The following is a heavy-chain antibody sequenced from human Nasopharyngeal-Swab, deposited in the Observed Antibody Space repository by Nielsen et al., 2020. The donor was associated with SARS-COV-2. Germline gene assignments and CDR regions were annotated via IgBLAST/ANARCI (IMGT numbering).Heavy chain of an antibody. CDR1: GFTFSSYA. CDR3: ARDGDIVATIDWYFDL. Sequence: GGSLTLSCAASGFTFSSYAMHWVRQAPGQGLEWVAVISYDGSNKYYADSVKGRFTISRDNSKNTLYLQMNSLRAEDTAVYYCARDGDIVATIDWYFDLWGRGTLVTVSS. V-gene: IGHV3-30-3*01. CDR2: ISYDGSNK. D-gene: IGHD5-12*01. J-gene: IGHJ2*01.